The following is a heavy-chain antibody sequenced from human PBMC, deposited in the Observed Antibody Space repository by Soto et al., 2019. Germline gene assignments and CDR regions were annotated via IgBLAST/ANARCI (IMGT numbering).Heavy chain of an antibody. V-gene: IGHV3-49*05. J-gene: IGHJ4*02. CDR3: SNPLGNLNY. Sequence: KPGGSLRLSCTTSGFAFGDSAINWFRQAPGKGLEWVGFIRSKPHGGAAEYAASVKGRFTISRDESRNIAYLQMNSLKTEDTAVYYCSNPLGNLNYWGQGTLVTVSS. D-gene: IGHD7-27*01. CDR2: IRSKPHGGAA. CDR1: GFAFGDSA.